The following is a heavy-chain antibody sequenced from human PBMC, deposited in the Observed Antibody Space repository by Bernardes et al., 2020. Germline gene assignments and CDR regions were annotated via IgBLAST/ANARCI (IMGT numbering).Heavy chain of an antibody. CDR2: ISGSGGST. V-gene: IGHV3-23*01. CDR1: GFTFSSYA. CDR3: AKDPFYDFWSGYYFDY. J-gene: IGHJ4*02. D-gene: IGHD3-3*01. Sequence: GSLRLSCAASGFTFSSYAMSWVRQAPGKGLEWVSTISGSGGSTYYADSVKGRFTISRDNSKNTLYLQMNSLRAEDTAVYYCAKDPFYDFWSGYYFDYWGQGTLVTVSS.